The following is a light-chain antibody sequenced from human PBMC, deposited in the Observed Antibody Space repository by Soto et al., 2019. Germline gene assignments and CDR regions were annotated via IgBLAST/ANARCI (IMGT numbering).Light chain of an antibody. CDR3: LSFDSSLSVV. V-gene: IGLV1-40*01. J-gene: IGLJ2*01. Sequence: QPVLTQPPSVSGAPGQRVTISCTGSSSNIGAGYDVHWYQQLPGRAPKLLIYGNTNQPSGVPDRFSGSKSGTSASLAITGLQAEDQADYSCLSFDSSLSVVFGRGTKLTVL. CDR1: SSNIGAGYD. CDR2: GNT.